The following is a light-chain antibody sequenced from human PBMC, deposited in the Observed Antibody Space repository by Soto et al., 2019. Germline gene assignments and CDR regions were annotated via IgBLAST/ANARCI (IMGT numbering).Light chain of an antibody. Sequence: EIVLTQSPATLSLSPGERATLSCRASQSVSSYLAWYQQKPGQAPRLLIYDASNSATGIPARFSGSGSGTDFTLTISSLLPEDFAVYYCQQRSNWPSITFGQGTRLEIK. J-gene: IGKJ5*01. CDR2: DAS. CDR3: QQRSNWPSIT. CDR1: QSVSSY. V-gene: IGKV3-11*01.